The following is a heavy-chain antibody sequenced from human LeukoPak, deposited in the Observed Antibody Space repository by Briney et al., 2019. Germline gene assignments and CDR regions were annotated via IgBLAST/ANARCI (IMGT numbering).Heavy chain of an antibody. V-gene: IGHV4-30-2*01. CDR1: GGSISSGGYY. D-gene: IGHD3-3*01. CDR3: ARAKEYYDFWSGCYTNLHYYMDV. J-gene: IGHJ6*03. Sequence: PSQTLSLTCTVSGGSISSGGYYWSWIRQPPGKGLEWIGYIYHSGSTYYNPSLKSRVTISVDRSKNQFSLKLSSVTAADTAVYYCARAKEYYDFWSGCYTNLHYYMDVWGKGTTVTVSS. CDR2: IYHSGST.